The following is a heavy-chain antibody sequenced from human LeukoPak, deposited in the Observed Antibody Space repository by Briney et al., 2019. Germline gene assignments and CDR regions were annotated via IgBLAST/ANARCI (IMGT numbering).Heavy chain of an antibody. D-gene: IGHD2-2*01. CDR1: GSTFSSYG. CDR2: IRDDGRNK. CDR3: AKASGDIVVVPAAIGAFDI. J-gene: IGHJ3*02. V-gene: IGHV3-30*02. Sequence: PGGPMRPSCASAGSTFSSYGRRWGRPAPGKGLEGVAFIRDDGRNKYYADSVKGRFTIYRDNSKNTLYLQMNSLRAEDTAVYYCAKASGDIVVVPAAIGAFDIWGQGTMVTVSS.